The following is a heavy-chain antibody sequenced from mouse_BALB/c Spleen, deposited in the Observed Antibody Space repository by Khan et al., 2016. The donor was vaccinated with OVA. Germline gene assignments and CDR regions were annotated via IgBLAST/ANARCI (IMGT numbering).Heavy chain of an antibody. CDR3: ARSGGNFHWYFDV. J-gene: IGHJ1*01. D-gene: IGHD2-1*01. Sequence: EVELVESGGGLVQPGGSQKLSCAASGFTISTYGMHWVRQAPEKGLEWVAYISSGSSTIYYVDTVKGRFTISRDNPKSNLFLQMTSLGSEDTAMYYCARSGGNFHWYFDVWGAGTSVTVSS. CDR2: ISSGSSTI. V-gene: IGHV5-17*02. CDR1: GFTISTYG.